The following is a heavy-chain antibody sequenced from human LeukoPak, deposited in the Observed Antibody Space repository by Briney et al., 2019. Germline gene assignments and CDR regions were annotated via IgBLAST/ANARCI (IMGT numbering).Heavy chain of an antibody. CDR2: IIPILGIA. J-gene: IGHJ3*02. D-gene: IGHD6-13*01. Sequence: SVKVSCKASGGTFSSYAISWVRQAPGQGLEGMGRIIPILGIANYAQKFQGRVTITADKSTSTAYMELSSLRSEDTAVYYCARDHAGPQQLVGYDAFDIWGQGTMVTVSS. V-gene: IGHV1-69*04. CDR1: GGTFSSYA. CDR3: ARDHAGPQQLVGYDAFDI.